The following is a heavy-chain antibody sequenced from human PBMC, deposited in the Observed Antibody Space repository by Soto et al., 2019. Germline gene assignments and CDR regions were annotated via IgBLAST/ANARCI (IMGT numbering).Heavy chain of an antibody. Sequence: SVKVSCKASGGTFSSYAISWVRQAPGQGLEWMGGIIPIFGTANYAQKFQGRVTITADKSTSKAYMELSSLRSEDTAVYYCARGGEAAAQVENYYYGMDVWGQGTTVTVSS. CDR1: GGTFSSYA. CDR3: ARGGEAAAQVENYYYGMDV. V-gene: IGHV1-69*06. CDR2: IIPIFGTA. J-gene: IGHJ6*02. D-gene: IGHD6-13*01.